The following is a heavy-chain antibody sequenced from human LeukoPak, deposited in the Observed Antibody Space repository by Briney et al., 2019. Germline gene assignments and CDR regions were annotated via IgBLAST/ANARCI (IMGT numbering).Heavy chain of an antibody. V-gene: IGHV4-31*03. CDR3: ARANIALYYLDY. Sequence: SETLSLTCTVSGGSISDAAYYWSWIRQHPGEGLEWIGYVFYSGSTSYNPSLKSRVTISVDTSKNQFSLKLTSVTAADTAVYYCARANIALYYLDYWGQGTLVTVSS. CDR2: VFYSGST. J-gene: IGHJ4*02. CDR1: GGSISDAAYY. D-gene: IGHD2/OR15-2a*01.